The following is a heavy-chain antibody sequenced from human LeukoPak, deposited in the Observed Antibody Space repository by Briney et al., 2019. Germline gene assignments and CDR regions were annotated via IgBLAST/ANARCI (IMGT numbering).Heavy chain of an antibody. CDR2: IHSSGTP. Sequence: SETLSLTCTIYGGFNNTVYWAWIRRPPGQGLDWIGFIHSSGTPTYNPSLKSPVTISIETSKTQFSLKLNSVIAADTAVYFCVSLGLCVGGHCLDDFWGQGALATVST. CDR3: VSLGLCVGGHCLDDF. D-gene: IGHD2-21*02. V-gene: IGHV4-59*01. CDR1: GGFNNTVY. J-gene: IGHJ4*02.